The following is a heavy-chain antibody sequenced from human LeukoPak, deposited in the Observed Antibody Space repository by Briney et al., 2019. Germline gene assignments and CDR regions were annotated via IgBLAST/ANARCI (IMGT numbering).Heavy chain of an antibody. CDR3: ARIQSRIIAARPGNPAFDY. Sequence: ASVKVSCKASGYTFTSYAIHWVRQAPGQGLEWMGWISTYNDNTHYAQKLQGRVTMTTDTSTSTVYMELKSLRSDDTAVYYCARIQSRIIAARPGNPAFDYWGRGTLVTVSS. D-gene: IGHD6-6*01. V-gene: IGHV1-18*04. J-gene: IGHJ4*02. CDR1: GYTFTSYA. CDR2: ISTYNDNT.